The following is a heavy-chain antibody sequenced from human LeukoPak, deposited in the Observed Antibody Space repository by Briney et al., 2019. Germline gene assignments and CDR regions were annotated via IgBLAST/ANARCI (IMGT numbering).Heavy chain of an antibody. Sequence: ASVKVSCKASGYTFTSYDINWVRQATGQGLEWMGWMNPNSGNTGDAQKFQGRVTMTRNTSISTAYMELSSLRSEDTAVYYCARAGYCSGGSCYPGYIWGQGTMVTVSS. CDR3: ARAGYCSGGSCYPGYI. D-gene: IGHD2-15*01. CDR2: MNPNSGNT. V-gene: IGHV1-8*01. J-gene: IGHJ3*02. CDR1: GYTFTSYD.